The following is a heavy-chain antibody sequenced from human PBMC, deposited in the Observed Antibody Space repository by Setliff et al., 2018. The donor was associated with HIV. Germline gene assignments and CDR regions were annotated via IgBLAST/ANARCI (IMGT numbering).Heavy chain of an antibody. D-gene: IGHD2-8*02. CDR3: ARYAASGTGWFDP. V-gene: IGHV1-18*01. Sequence: VASVKVSCKASGYDFTAYAISWVRQAPGQGLEWMGRIGGDNANIKFAQSFQGRVTMTTDTSTNTAYLELTSLRSDDTAVYYCARYAASGTGWFDPWGQGTLVTVSS. CDR1: GYDFTAYA. J-gene: IGHJ5*02. CDR2: IGGDNANI.